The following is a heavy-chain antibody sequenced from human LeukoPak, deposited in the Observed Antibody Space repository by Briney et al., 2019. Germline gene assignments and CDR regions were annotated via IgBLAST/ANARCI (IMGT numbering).Heavy chain of an antibody. V-gene: IGHV3-23*01. D-gene: IGHD6-13*01. J-gene: IGHJ3*02. CDR3: AKACQAATGSDASDI. Sequence: PGGSLRLSCAASGFTFSSYAMSWVRQAPGKGLEWVSDIGGSGGSTYYADSVKGRFTISRDNAKKSLYLQMNSLRPEDTALYYCAKACQAATGSDASDIWGQGTMVTVSS. CDR2: IGGSGGST. CDR1: GFTFSSYA.